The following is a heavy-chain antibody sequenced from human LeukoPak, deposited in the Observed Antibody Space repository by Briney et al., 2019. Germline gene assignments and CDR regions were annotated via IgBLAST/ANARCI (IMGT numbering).Heavy chain of an antibody. CDR3: ARRDYDSSGYTCDF. J-gene: IGHJ4*02. CDR1: GYTFTGYY. D-gene: IGHD3-22*01. V-gene: IGHV1-2*02. Sequence: ASVKVSCKASGYTFTGYYLHWVRQAPGQGLEWMGWINPNSGGTNYAQKFQGRVTMTRDTSISTAYMELSRLRSDDTAVYYCARRDYDSSGYTCDFWGQGNLVTVSS. CDR2: INPNSGGT.